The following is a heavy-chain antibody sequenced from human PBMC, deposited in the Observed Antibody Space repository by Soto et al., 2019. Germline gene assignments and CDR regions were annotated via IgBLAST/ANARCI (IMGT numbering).Heavy chain of an antibody. CDR3: AKDQGGYGSGSYNGMDV. V-gene: IGHV3-23*01. J-gene: IGHJ6*02. Sequence: PGGSLRLSCAASGFTFSSYAMSWVRQAPGKGLEWVSAISGSGGSTYYADSVKGRFTTSRDNSKNTLYLQMNSLRAEDTAVYYCAKDQGGYGSGSYNGMDVWGQGTTVTVSS. CDR1: GFTFSSYA. CDR2: ISGSGGST. D-gene: IGHD3-10*01.